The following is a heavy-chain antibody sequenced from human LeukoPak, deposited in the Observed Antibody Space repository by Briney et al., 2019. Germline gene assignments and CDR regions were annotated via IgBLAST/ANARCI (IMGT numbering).Heavy chain of an antibody. V-gene: IGHV3-11*01. CDR2: ISSSGSTI. D-gene: IGHD3-10*01. CDR3: ARAYYFGEFDY. J-gene: IGHJ4*02. Sequence: PGGSLRLSCAASGFTFSDYYMSWIRQAPGKGLEWVSYISSSGSTIYYADSVRGRFTISRDNAKNSLYLQMSSLRAEDTAVYYCARAYYFGEFDYWGQGTLVTVSS. CDR1: GFTFSDYY.